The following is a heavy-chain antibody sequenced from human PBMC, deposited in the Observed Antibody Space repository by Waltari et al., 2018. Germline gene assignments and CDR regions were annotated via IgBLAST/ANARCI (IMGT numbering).Heavy chain of an antibody. CDR3: ARGGLRYYDSGSQPYNWFGP. D-gene: IGHD3-10*01. V-gene: IGHV4-59*01. CDR1: NGSINNFY. Sequence: QVQLQESGPGLVKPSETLSLTCTVSNGSINNFYWSWIRQPPGKGREWIGYAYFSGTTTYNPSLKSRVTISVDTSKNQFSLKLTSVTAADTATYYCARGGLRYYDSGSQPYNWFGPWGQGIMVSVSS. J-gene: IGHJ5*02. CDR2: AYFSGTT.